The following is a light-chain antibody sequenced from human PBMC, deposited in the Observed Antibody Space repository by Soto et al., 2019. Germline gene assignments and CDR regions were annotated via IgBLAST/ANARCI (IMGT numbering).Light chain of an antibody. CDR1: SSDVGHYNY. V-gene: IGLV2-14*03. Sequence: QSALTQPASVSGSPGQSITISCTGTSSDVGHYNYVSWYQQHPGKAPKLMIYDVSQRPSGVSDRFSGPKSGNTASLTISGLQAEEEADYYCTSYTTSSNVFXTGTKLTVL. CDR3: TSYTTSSNV. CDR2: DVS. J-gene: IGLJ1*01.